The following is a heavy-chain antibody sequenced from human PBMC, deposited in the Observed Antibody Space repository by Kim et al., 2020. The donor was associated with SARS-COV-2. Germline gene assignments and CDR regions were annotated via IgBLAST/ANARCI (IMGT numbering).Heavy chain of an antibody. CDR3: AKDPYSGSYY. V-gene: IGHV3-23*01. Sequence: TYYADSVKGRFTISRDNSKNTLYLQMNSLRAEDTAVYYCAKDPYSGSYYWGQGTLVTVSS. CDR2: T. D-gene: IGHD1-26*01. J-gene: IGHJ4*02.